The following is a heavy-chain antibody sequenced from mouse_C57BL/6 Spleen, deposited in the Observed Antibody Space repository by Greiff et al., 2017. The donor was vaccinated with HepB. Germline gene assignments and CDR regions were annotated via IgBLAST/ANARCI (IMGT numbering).Heavy chain of an antibody. Sequence: EVKLMESGGGLVKPGGSLKLSCAASGFTFSDYGMHWVRQAPEKGLEWVAYISSGSSTIYYADTVKGRFTISRDNAKNTLFLQMTSLRSEDTAMYYCARQGCSSSLAMDYWGQGTSVTVSS. CDR3: ARQGCSSSLAMDY. D-gene: IGHD1-1*01. V-gene: IGHV5-17*01. CDR1: GFTFSDYG. J-gene: IGHJ4*01. CDR2: ISSGSSTI.